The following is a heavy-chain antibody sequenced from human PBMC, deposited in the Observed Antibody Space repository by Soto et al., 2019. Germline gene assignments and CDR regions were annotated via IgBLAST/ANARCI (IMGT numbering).Heavy chain of an antibody. Sequence: PSETLSLTCTVSGGSISSYYWSWIRQPPGKGLEWIGYIYYSGSTNYNPSLKSRVTISVDTSKNQFSLKLSSVTAADTAVYYCARRYSGRYYYFDSWGQGTLVTVSS. CDR1: GGSISSYY. V-gene: IGHV4-59*01. CDR2: IYYSGST. D-gene: IGHD1-26*01. CDR3: ARRYSGRYYYFDS. J-gene: IGHJ4*02.